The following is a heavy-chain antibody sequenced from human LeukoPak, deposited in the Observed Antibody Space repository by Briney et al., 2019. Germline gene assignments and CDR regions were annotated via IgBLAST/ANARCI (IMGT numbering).Heavy chain of an antibody. Sequence: GGSLRLFCAASGFTFSSYAMSWVRQAPGKGLECVSAISGSGGSTYYADSVKGRFTISRDNSKNTLYLQMNSLRAEDTAVYYCARSARLLWSGELPDYWGQGTLVTVSS. D-gene: IGHD3-10*01. V-gene: IGHV3-23*01. CDR2: ISGSGGST. CDR3: ARSARLLWSGELPDY. J-gene: IGHJ4*02. CDR1: GFTFSSYA.